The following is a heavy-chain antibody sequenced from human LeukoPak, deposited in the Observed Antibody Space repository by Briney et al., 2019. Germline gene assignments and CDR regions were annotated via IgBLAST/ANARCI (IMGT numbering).Heavy chain of an antibody. D-gene: IGHD3-10*01. J-gene: IGHJ4*02. CDR3: ARDVGYLGSGGYDIPFDH. CDR1: GYSFTSYT. CDR2: ISPYNGNT. Sequence: GASVKVSCKASGYSFTSYTMSWVRQAPGQGLEWMGWISPYNGNTNYAQKFQGRVTLTTDTSTSTAYLDLRSLRSDDTAVYYCARDVGYLGSGGYDIPFDHWGQGTLVTVSS. V-gene: IGHV1-18*01.